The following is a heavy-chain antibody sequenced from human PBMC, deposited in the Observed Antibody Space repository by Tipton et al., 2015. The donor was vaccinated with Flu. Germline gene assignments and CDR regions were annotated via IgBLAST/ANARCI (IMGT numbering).Heavy chain of an antibody. CDR2: INTDGRTT. CDR3: LRGGNSQLLP. Sequence: SLRLSCAASGFTFSSHWMHWVRQAPGKGLMWVSRINTDGRTTDYADSVKGRFTISRDNAKNTVYLQMNSLRAEDTAVYYCLRGGNSQLLPWGQGTLVTVSS. V-gene: IGHV3-74*01. D-gene: IGHD2-2*01. CDR1: GFTFSSHW. J-gene: IGHJ5*02.